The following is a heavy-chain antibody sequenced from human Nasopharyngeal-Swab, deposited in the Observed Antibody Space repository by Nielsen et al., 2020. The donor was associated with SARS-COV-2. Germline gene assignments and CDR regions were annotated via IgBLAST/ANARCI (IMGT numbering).Heavy chain of an antibody. Sequence: SVKVSCKASGGTFSSYAISWVRQAPGQGLEWMGGIIPIFGTANYAQKLQGRVTMTTDTSTSTAYMELRSLRSDDTAVYYCAKGIYGDEGYFDLWGRGTLVTVSS. V-gene: IGHV1-69*05. D-gene: IGHD4-17*01. CDR1: GGTFSSYA. J-gene: IGHJ2*01. CDR2: IIPIFGTA. CDR3: AKGIYGDEGYFDL.